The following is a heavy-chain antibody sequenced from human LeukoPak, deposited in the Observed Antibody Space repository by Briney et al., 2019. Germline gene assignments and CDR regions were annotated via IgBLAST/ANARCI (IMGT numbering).Heavy chain of an antibody. D-gene: IGHD3-22*01. J-gene: IGHJ4*02. CDR1: GFTFISYW. CDR3: ARGHHYYDSSAYYY. CDR2: INSDGSTT. Sequence: GGSLRLSRAASGFTFISYWMHWVRQAPGKGLVWVSRINSDGSTTSYAASVKGRFTISRDTAKNTLYLQINSLRAEDTAVYYCARGHHYYDSSAYYYWGQGTLVTVSS. V-gene: IGHV3-74*01.